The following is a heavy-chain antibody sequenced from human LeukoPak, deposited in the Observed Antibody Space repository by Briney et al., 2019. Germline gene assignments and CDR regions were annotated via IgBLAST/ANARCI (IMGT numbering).Heavy chain of an antibody. Sequence: SVTQSLPCTLSGHSISRYHWSWLRQSPGKGPEWLGYIYSTRTTNYSPSHSRRVPLSVDTSKNQLSLTLGFVNAKDTAVYHCSRHNPPPTGFCSGTSCFMSGSQYFYMDVWGKGTSVTVS. D-gene: IGHD2-2*01. CDR3: SRHNPPPTGFCSGTSCFMSGSQYFYMDV. J-gene: IGHJ6*03. CDR2: IYSTRTT. V-gene: IGHV4-4*09. CDR1: GHSISRYH.